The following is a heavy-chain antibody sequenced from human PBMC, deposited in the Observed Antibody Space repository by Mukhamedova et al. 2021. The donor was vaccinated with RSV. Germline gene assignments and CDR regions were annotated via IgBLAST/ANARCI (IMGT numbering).Heavy chain of an antibody. D-gene: IGHD5-24*01. CDR3: ARDHPVEIATTTNWFDP. V-gene: IGHV3-30*01. Sequence: SSYAMHWVRQAPGKGLEWVAVISYDGSKKYYADSVKGRFTVTRDNSKNTLYLQMNSLRAEDTALYYCARDHPVEIATTTNWFDPLG. CDR1: SSYA. CDR2: ISYDGSKK. J-gene: IGHJ5*02.